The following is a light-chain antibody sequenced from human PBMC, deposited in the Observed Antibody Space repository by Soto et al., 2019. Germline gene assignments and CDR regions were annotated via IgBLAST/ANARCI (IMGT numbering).Light chain of an antibody. Sequence: EIVMAPSPATLSVSPVESTTLSCRASQSVSSKLAWFQQKPGQAPSLLIYGVSTRATGVPVRFSGSGSGTDFTLTISRLEPEDFAVYYCQQYGSSPLWTFGQGTKVDVK. V-gene: IGKV3-20*01. J-gene: IGKJ1*01. CDR3: QQYGSSPLWT. CDR1: QSVSSK. CDR2: GVS.